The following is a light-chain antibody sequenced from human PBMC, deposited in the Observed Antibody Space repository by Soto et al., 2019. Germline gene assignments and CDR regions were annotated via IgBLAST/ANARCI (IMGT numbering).Light chain of an antibody. V-gene: IGLV2-8*01. J-gene: IGLJ2*01. CDR2: EVS. Sequence: QSVLTQPPSASGSPGQSVTISCTGTSSDVGGYNYVSWYQQHPGKAPKLMIYEVSKRPSGVPDRFSGSKSGNTASLTVSGLQAEDEADYYCSSYAGSNGVVFGGGTKVTVL. CDR3: SSYAGSNGVV. CDR1: SSDVGGYNY.